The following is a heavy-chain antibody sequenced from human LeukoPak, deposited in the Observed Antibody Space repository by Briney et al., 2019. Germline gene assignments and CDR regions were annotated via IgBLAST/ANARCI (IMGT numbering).Heavy chain of an antibody. CDR3: ARFGEYDAFDI. D-gene: IGHD2-21*01. CDR1: GGSLSGYY. Sequence: SETLSLTCAVYGGSLSGYYWSWIRQPPGKGLEWIGEINHSGSTNYNPSLKSRVTISVDTSKNQFSLKLSSVTAADTAVYYCARFGEYDAFDIWGQGTMVTVSS. CDR2: INHSGST. J-gene: IGHJ3*02. V-gene: IGHV4-34*01.